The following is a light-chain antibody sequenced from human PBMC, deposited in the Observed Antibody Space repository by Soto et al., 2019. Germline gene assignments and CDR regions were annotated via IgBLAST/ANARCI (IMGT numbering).Light chain of an antibody. J-gene: IGKJ1*01. Sequence: EIVFKQSPGTLSLSPGARATLSCRASQYVSSATVAWYQQRPGQAPRLLIYGASNRATGVPDRFSGGGSGTDFTLTISRLEPEDVAVYYCQHYGTTFGPGTKVDIK. CDR2: GAS. CDR1: QYVSSAT. V-gene: IGKV3-20*01. CDR3: QHYGTT.